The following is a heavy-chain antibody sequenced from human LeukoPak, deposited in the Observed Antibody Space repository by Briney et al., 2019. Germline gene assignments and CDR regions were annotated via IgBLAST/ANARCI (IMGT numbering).Heavy chain of an antibody. CDR1: GYNFASYW. V-gene: IGHV5-51*01. Sequence: GESLKISCKGSGYNFASYWIGWVRRTPGRGLEWMGIIYPGDSDTRYSPSFQGQVTISADRSISTASLQWSSLKASDAAVYYCARPRGNYPYDAFDIWGQGTMVTVSS. D-gene: IGHD1-26*01. CDR3: ARPRGNYPYDAFDI. J-gene: IGHJ3*02. CDR2: IYPGDSDT.